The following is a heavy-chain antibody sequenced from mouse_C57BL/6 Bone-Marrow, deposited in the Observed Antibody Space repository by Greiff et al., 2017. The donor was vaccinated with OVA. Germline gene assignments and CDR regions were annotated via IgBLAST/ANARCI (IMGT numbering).Heavy chain of an antibody. CDR2: IDPENGDT. Sequence: EVQLQQSGAELVRPGASVKLSCTASGFNLKDDYMHWVKQRPEQGLEWIGWIDPENGDTEYASKFQGKATITADTSSNTAYLQLSSLTSEDTAVYYCTTWGIYYGSSSFAYWGQGTLVTVSA. D-gene: IGHD1-1*01. V-gene: IGHV14-4*01. CDR1: GFNLKDDY. CDR3: TTWGIYYGSSSFAY. J-gene: IGHJ3*01.